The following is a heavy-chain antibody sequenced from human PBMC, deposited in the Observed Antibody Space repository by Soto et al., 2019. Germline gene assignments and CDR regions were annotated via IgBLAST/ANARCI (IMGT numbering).Heavy chain of an antibody. CDR2: IIPILGIA. Sequence: ASVKVSCKASGGTFSSYTISWVRQAPGQGLEWMGRIIPILGIANYAQKFQGRVTITADKSTSTAYMELSSLRSEDTAVYYCALPRVVPFAFDIWGQGTMVXVSS. CDR3: ALPRVVPFAFDI. V-gene: IGHV1-69*02. CDR1: GGTFSSYT. J-gene: IGHJ3*02. D-gene: IGHD2-21*01.